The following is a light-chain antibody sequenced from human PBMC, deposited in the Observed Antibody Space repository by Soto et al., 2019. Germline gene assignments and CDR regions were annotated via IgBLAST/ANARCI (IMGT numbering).Light chain of an antibody. V-gene: IGKV1-8*01. CDR1: QGISSY. CDR2: AAS. CDR3: QQYYSTPWT. Sequence: AIRMTQSPSSLSASTGDRVTITFRASQGISSYLAWYQQKPGKAPELLIYAASTLQSGVPSRFSGSGSGTDFTLTISSLQAEDVAVYYCQQYYSTPWTFGQGTKVDIK. J-gene: IGKJ1*01.